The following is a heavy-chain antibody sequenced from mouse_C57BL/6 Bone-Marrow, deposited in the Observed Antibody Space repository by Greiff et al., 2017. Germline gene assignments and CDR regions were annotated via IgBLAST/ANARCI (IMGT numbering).Heavy chain of an antibody. CDR3: AKGYYAIDY. V-gene: IGHV5-15*01. CDR1: GFTFSDYG. Sequence: EVQLQESGGGLVQPGGSLKLSCAASGFTFSDYGMAWVRQAPRKGPEWVAFISNLAYSIYYADTVTGRFTISRVNAKNTLYLEMSSLRSEDTAMYYCAKGYYAIDYWGQETSVTVSS. CDR2: ISNLAYSI. J-gene: IGHJ4*01.